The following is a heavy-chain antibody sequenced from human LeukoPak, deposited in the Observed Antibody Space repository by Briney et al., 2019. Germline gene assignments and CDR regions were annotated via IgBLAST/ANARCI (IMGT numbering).Heavy chain of an antibody. Sequence: GGSLRLSCAASGFTFSNYTMNWVRQAPGKGLDWVSVISGSSGSTYYADSVKGRFTISRDNSKNALYLQMSSLRAEDTAVYYCAKANEDTSGHFDYWGQGTLVTVSS. J-gene: IGHJ4*02. CDR3: AKANEDTSGHFDY. D-gene: IGHD6-19*01. CDR1: GFTFSNYT. CDR2: ISGSSGST. V-gene: IGHV3-23*01.